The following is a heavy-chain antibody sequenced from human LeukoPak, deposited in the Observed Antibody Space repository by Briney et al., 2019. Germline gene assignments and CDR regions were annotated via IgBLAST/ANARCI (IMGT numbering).Heavy chain of an antibody. CDR1: GGSISSGGYY. CDR2: ISHSGST. D-gene: IGHD5-18*01. Sequence: SQTLSLTCTVSGGSISSGGYYWRWIRQPPGKGLEWIGYISHSGSTYYNPSLKSRVTISVDRSKNQFSLKLSSVTAADTAVYYCARYSYGLPFDYWGQGTLVTVSS. V-gene: IGHV4-30-2*01. J-gene: IGHJ4*02. CDR3: ARYSYGLPFDY.